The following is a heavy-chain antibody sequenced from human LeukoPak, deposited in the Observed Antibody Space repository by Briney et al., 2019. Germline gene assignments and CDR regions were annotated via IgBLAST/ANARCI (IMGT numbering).Heavy chain of an antibody. Sequence: ASVKVSCKASGYTFTSYYMHWVRQAPGQGLEWMGIINTSGGSTSYAQKFQGRVTMTRDTSTSTVYMELSSLRSEDTAVYYCARESDHDILTEDSAFDYWGQGTLVTVSS. V-gene: IGHV1-46*01. J-gene: IGHJ4*02. CDR2: INTSGGST. CDR3: ARESDHDILTEDSAFDY. CDR1: GYTFTSYY. D-gene: IGHD3-9*01.